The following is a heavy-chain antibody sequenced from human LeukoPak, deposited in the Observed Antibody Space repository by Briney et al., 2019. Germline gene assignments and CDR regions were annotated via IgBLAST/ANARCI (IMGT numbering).Heavy chain of an antibody. CDR1: GFTFDDYA. CDR2: ISWNSGSI. J-gene: IGHJ4*02. V-gene: IGHV3-9*01. Sequence: GRSLRLSCAASGFTFDDYAMHWVRQAPGKGLEWVSGISWNSGSIGYADSVKGRFTISRDNAKNSLYLQMNSLRAEDTALYYCARATYYYGSGSQEFDYWGQGTLVTVSS. D-gene: IGHD3-10*01. CDR3: ARATYYYGSGSQEFDY.